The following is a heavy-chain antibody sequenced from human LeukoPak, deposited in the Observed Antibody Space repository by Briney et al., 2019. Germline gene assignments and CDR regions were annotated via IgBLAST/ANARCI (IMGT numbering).Heavy chain of an antibody. V-gene: IGHV4-39*07. Sequence: SETLSLTCTVSGGSISSSSYYWGWIRQPPGKGLEWIGSIYYSGSTNYNPSLKSRVTISVDTSKNQFSLKLSSVTAADTAVYYCASGLASYYYYMDVWGKGTTVTVSS. J-gene: IGHJ6*03. D-gene: IGHD3/OR15-3a*01. CDR3: ASGLASYYYYMDV. CDR2: IYYSGST. CDR1: GGSISSSSYY.